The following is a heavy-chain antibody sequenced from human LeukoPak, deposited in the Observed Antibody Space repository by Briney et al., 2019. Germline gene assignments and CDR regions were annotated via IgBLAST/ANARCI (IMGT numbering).Heavy chain of an antibody. Sequence: RVEDLLIHCKGSRYRHTSYWIGWVRQLPGKGLEWMGLVYPRGSDTRYSPSFQGQATISADKPSSTPYLQWSSLRASHTAIYHCSRRAAEWWLLDYWGEGTLVTVSS. CDR3: SRRAAEWWLLDY. D-gene: IGHD2-15*01. CDR1: RYRHTSYW. J-gene: IGHJ4*02. V-gene: IGHV5-51*01. CDR2: VYPRGSDT.